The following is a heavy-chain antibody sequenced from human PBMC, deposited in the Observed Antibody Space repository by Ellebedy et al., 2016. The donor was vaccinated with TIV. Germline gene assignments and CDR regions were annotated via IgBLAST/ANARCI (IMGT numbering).Heavy chain of an antibody. V-gene: IGHV3-7*03. Sequence: GESLKISCAASGFTFSNFWMNWVRQAPGRGLEWVANIKQDGGETYYVDPVEGRFAISRDNAKSSLYLQMNSLRAEDTAIYYCARDLDKSSGWYGGAAYWGQGTLVTVSS. CDR1: GFTFSNFW. CDR2: IKQDGGET. CDR3: ARDLDKSSGWYGGAAY. D-gene: IGHD6-19*01. J-gene: IGHJ4*02.